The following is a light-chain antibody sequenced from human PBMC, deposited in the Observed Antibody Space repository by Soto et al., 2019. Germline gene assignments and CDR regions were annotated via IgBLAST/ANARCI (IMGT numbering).Light chain of an antibody. CDR1: QTISSW. Sequence: DIQMTQSPSTLSGSVGDRVTITCRASQTISSWLAWYQQKPGKAPKLLIYKASTLKSGVPSRFSGSGSXTEFTLTISSLQPDDFATYYCQHYNSYSEAFGQGTKVELK. CDR3: QHYNSYSEA. CDR2: KAS. J-gene: IGKJ1*01. V-gene: IGKV1-5*03.